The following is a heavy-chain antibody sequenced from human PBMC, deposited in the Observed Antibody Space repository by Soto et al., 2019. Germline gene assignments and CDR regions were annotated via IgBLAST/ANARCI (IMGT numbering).Heavy chain of an antibody. D-gene: IGHD3-10*01. Sequence: GGSLRLSCAASGFTLSKSWMSWVRQTPGKGLEWVGRIKSKTDGGTTDYAAPVRGRFTISRDDSGNTLYLQMNSLKTEDTALYYCTSLLLWFVEAPDPWGQGTLVTVSS. CDR2: IKSKTDGGTT. CDR3: TSLLLWFVEAPDP. V-gene: IGHV3-15*01. J-gene: IGHJ5*02. CDR1: GFTLSKSW.